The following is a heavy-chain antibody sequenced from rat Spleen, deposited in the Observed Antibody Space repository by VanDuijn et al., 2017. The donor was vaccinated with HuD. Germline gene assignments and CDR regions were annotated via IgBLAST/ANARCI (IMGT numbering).Heavy chain of an antibody. CDR2: IIYDGSST. D-gene: IGHD1-7*01. CDR1: GFTFSDYA. V-gene: IGHV5-17*01. CDR3: ARHPTTGSVMDA. Sequence: EVQLVESGGGLVQPGRSLKLSCAASGFTFSDYAMAWVRQAPKKGLEWVATIIYDGSSTYYRDSVKGRFTISRDNAKSTLYLQMDSLRSEDTATYYCARHPTTGSVMDAWGQGASVTVSS. J-gene: IGHJ4*01.